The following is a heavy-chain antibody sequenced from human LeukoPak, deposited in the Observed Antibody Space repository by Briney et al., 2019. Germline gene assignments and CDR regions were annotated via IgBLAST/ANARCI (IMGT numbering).Heavy chain of an antibody. CDR3: ARPYGSGSYFYYMDF. D-gene: IGHD3-10*01. J-gene: IGHJ6*03. CDR2: ISGSGGSP. V-gene: IGHV3-23*01. Sequence: GGSLRLSCAASGLTLSSYAMSWVRQAAGKGLESVSAISGSGGSPYYADSVKGRFTISRDNSKNTLYLQMNSLRAEDTAVYYCARPYGSGSYFYYMDFWGKGTTVTVSS. CDR1: GLTLSSYA.